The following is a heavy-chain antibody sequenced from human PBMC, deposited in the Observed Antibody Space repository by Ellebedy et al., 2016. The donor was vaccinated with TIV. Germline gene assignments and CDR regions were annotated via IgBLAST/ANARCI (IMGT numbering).Heavy chain of an antibody. Sequence: GGSLRLSXVASGFTFDKYVMSWVRQAPGKGLEWVSAISITNGHTFYGDSVKGRFTISTDISGNTVHLQLSNLGADDTAVYYCAKGPALLFDYWSGLFVWGQGTPVTVAS. CDR3: AKGPALLFDYWSGLFV. D-gene: IGHD3-3*01. V-gene: IGHV3-23*01. CDR2: ISITNGHT. J-gene: IGHJ4*02. CDR1: GFTFDKYV.